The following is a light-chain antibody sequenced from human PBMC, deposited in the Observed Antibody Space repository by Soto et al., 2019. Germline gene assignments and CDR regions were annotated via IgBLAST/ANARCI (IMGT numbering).Light chain of an antibody. Sequence: EIVLTQSPDILSVSPGESATLSCRASQSISTNLAWYQQRPGQAPRLLIYGASNRATGIPARFSGSGSATEFTLTISSLQSEDFAVYYCQQYDNWPPLTFGQGTKVDIK. CDR3: QQYDNWPPLT. J-gene: IGKJ1*01. V-gene: IGKV3-15*01. CDR1: QSISTN. CDR2: GAS.